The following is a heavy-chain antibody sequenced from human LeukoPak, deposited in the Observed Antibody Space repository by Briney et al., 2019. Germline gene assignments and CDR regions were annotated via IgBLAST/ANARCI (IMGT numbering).Heavy chain of an antibody. CDR1: GGSISSYY. J-gene: IGHJ4*02. Sequence: SETLSLTCTVSGGSISSYYWSWIRQPPGKGLEWIGDIYYSGSTNYNPSLKSRVTISVDTSKNQFSLKLSSVTAADTAVYYCARNRDGYNSFDYWGQGTLVTVSS. CDR2: IYYSGST. CDR3: ARNRDGYNSFDY. D-gene: IGHD5-24*01. V-gene: IGHV4-59*01.